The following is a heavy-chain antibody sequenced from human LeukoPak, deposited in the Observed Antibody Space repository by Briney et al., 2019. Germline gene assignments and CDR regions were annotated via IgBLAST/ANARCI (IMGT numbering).Heavy chain of an antibody. V-gene: IGHV1-8*02. CDR3: ATRSGYSGTDY. D-gene: IGHD5-12*01. CDR2: MNPNSGNT. CDR1: GYTFTTYD. Sequence: ASVKVSCKASGYTFTTYDITWVRQATGQGLEWMGWMNPNSGNTAYAQKFQGRVTMTEDTSTDTAYMELSSLRSEDTAVYYCATRSGYSGTDYWGQGTLVTVSS. J-gene: IGHJ4*02.